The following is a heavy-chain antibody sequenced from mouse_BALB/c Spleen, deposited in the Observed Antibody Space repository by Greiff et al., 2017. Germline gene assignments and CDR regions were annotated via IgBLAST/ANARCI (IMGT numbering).Heavy chain of an antibody. CDR2: ISSGGSYT. J-gene: IGHJ3*01. D-gene: IGHD2-3*01. V-gene: IGHV5-6*01. CDR3: ARWFYDGYIWFAY. CDR1: GFTFSSYG. Sequence: EVQGVESGGVLVKPGGSLKLSCAASGFTFSSYGMSWVRQTPDKRLEWVATISSGGSYTYYPDSVKGRFTISRDNAKNTLYLQMSSLKSEDTAMYYCARWFYDGYIWFAYWGQGTLVTVSA.